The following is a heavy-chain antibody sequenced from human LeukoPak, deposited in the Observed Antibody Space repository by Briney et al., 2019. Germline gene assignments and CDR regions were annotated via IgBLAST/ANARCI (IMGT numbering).Heavy chain of an antibody. CDR2: IRSKANSYAT. V-gene: IGHV3-73*01. CDR3: TRWGYVDYYYYYMDV. CDR1: GFTFSDYY. J-gene: IGHJ6*03. D-gene: IGHD5-12*01. Sequence: GGSLRLSCAASGFTFSDYYMSWIRQAPGKGLEWVGRIRSKANSYATAYAASVKGRFTISRDDSKNTVYLQMNSLKTEDTAVYYCTRWGYVDYYYYYMDVWGKGTTVTVSS.